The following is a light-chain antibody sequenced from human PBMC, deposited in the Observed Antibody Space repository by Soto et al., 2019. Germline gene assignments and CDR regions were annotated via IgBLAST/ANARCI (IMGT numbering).Light chain of an antibody. Sequence: QSVLTQPPSASGSPGEAVTMSCTGTSSDVGGYNYVCGYQQYPGKAPKLIISDVSKPPAGVPDRFSGSKSGNTACRTVSGRQAEDEAQYYCSPHAGPHNVLLGGGTQRTVL. CDR3: SPHAGPHNVL. V-gene: IGLV2-8*01. CDR2: DVS. J-gene: IGLJ2*01. CDR1: SSDVGGYNY.